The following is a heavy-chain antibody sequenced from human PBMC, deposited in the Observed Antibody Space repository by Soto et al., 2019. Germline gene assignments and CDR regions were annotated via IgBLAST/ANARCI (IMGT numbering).Heavy chain of an antibody. J-gene: IGHJ3*02. Sequence: GSLRLSCAASGFTFSSYSMNWVRQAPGKGLEWVSSISSSSSYIYYADSVKGRFTISRDNAKNSLYLQMNSLRAEDTAVYYCARVVIVATKAPHDAFDIWGQGTMVTVSS. V-gene: IGHV3-21*01. CDR1: GFTFSSYS. D-gene: IGHD5-12*01. CDR2: ISSSSSYI. CDR3: ARVVIVATKAPHDAFDI.